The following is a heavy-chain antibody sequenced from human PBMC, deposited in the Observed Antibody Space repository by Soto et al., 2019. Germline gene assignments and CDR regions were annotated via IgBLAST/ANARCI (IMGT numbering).Heavy chain of an antibody. CDR2: INPNSGGT. Sequence: ASVKVSCKASGYTLTGYYMHWVRQAPGQGLEWMGWINPNSGGTNYAQKFQGRVTMTRDTSISTAYMELSRLRSDDTAVYYCARFGFDSSGYNFDYWGQGTLVTVSS. CDR1: GYTLTGYY. V-gene: IGHV1-2*02. D-gene: IGHD3-22*01. CDR3: ARFGFDSSGYNFDY. J-gene: IGHJ4*02.